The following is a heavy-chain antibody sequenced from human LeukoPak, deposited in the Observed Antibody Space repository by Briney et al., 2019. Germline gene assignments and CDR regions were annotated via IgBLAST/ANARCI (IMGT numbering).Heavy chain of an antibody. CDR2: IHTYTGNT. D-gene: IGHD5-18*01. Sequence: ASVKVSCKASGYTFITYGIIWVRQAPGQGLEWMGWIHTYTGNTYHARKLQGRATMTTDTSTSTAYMELRGLRSDDTAVYYCARLGPTSMAFDYWGQGTLVTVSS. V-gene: IGHV1-18*01. J-gene: IGHJ4*02. CDR3: ARLGPTSMAFDY. CDR1: GYTFITYG.